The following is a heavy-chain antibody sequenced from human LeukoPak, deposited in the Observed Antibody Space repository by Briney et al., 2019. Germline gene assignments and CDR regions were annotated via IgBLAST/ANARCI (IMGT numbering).Heavy chain of an antibody. CDR2: ISRSGDT. J-gene: IGHJ4*02. Sequence: PSETLSLTCTVSGASISSSGYYWSWIRQHPGKGLEWIAYISRSGDTYYNPSLKSRLIISIDTSTHQFFLRLTSVTAADTAVYYCAREVVVVVNHEYYFDYWGQGTLVTVSS. CDR1: GASISSSGYY. D-gene: IGHD3-22*01. CDR3: AREVVVVVNHEYYFDY. V-gene: IGHV4-31*03.